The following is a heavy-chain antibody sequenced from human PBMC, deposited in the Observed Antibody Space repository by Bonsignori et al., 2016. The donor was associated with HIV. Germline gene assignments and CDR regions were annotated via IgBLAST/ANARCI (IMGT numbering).Heavy chain of an antibody. CDR3: AGSNWAYYFDY. CDR2: IYYSGST. Sequence: WIRQPPGKGLEWIGYIYYSGSTNYNPSLKSRVTISVDTSKNQFSLKLGSVTAADTAVYYCAGSNWAYYFDYWGQGTLVTVSS. J-gene: IGHJ4*02. D-gene: IGHD7-27*01. V-gene: IGHV4-59*01.